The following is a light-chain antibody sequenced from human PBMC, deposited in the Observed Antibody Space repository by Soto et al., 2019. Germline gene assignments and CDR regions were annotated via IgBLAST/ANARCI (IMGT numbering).Light chain of an antibody. CDR1: QSISVH. J-gene: IGKJ2*01. Sequence: DIQRTQSQPSLSASVVDTVTITCRASQSISVHVNGYQKKPGKVPKLLLYAASNLQSGVPSRFSGSGSETDFALTISSLQPEDLATYYCHQSYITPYTCGQGTKLQLK. CDR2: AAS. V-gene: IGKV1-39*01. CDR3: HQSYITPYT.